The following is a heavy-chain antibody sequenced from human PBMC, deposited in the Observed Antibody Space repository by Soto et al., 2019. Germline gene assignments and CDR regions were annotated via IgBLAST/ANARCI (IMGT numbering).Heavy chain of an antibody. D-gene: IGHD1-1*01. V-gene: IGHV4-31*03. CDR3: ARPLWKAQYAFDI. CDR2: IYYSGST. Sequence: TLSLTCTVSGGSISSGGYYGSWIRQHPGKGLEWIGYIYYSGSTYYNPSLKSRVTISVDTSKNQFSLKLSSVTAADTAVYYCARPLWKAQYAFDIWGQGTMVTVSS. CDR1: GGSISSGGYY. J-gene: IGHJ3*02.